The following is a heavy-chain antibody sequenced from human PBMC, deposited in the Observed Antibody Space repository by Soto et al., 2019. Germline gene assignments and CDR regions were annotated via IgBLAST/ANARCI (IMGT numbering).Heavy chain of an antibody. V-gene: IGHV3-66*01. J-gene: IGHJ4*02. CDR2: IYSGGST. Sequence: SLRLSCAASGFPVSSNYMSWVRQAPGKGLEWVSVIYSGGSTYYADSVKGRFTISRDNSKNTLYLQMNSLRAEDTAVYYCARDIPEYSGPEGNYWGQGTLVTVSS. CDR1: GFPVSSNY. D-gene: IGHD5-12*01. CDR3: ARDIPEYSGPEGNY.